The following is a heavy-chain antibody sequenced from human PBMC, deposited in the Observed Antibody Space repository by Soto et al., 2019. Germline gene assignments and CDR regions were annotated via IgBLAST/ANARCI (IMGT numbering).Heavy chain of an antibody. CDR2: INHSGST. Sequence: SETLSLTCAVYGGSLIGDYWNWIRQPPGKGLEWIGEINHSGSTNYSPSLKSRVTISIDTSQNQFSLKLNSVTAADTAVYFCARRVVPAAIGYWGQGMLVXVSS. D-gene: IGHD2-2*01. V-gene: IGHV4-34*01. CDR1: GGSLIGDY. J-gene: IGHJ4*02. CDR3: ARRVVPAAIGY.